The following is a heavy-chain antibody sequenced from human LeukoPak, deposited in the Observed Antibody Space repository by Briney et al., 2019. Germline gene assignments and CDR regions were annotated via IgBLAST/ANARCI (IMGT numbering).Heavy chain of an antibody. CDR2: ISHSGTPT. Sequence: GGSLRLSCAASKLTFGAYSMNWVRQAPGKGLEWVSSISHSGTPTYYADSVRGRFTISRDNAKNSLYLQMNTLRAEDTAVYFCSTATYSSGYHYFESWGQGTLVTVSS. CDR3: STATYSSGYHYFES. J-gene: IGHJ4*02. D-gene: IGHD5-18*01. CDR1: KLTFGAYS. V-gene: IGHV3-21*01.